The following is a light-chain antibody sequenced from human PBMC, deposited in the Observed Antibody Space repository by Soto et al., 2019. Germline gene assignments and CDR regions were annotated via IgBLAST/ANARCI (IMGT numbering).Light chain of an antibody. CDR2: DAS. Sequence: DIQMTQSPSSLSASVGDRVTITCRASQTISTYLNWYQQKPGKAPRLLIYDASSLLSGVPSRFSGSGSGTDFTLTIASLQPEDFSTYYCQQGHSTPYTFGQGTKVEIK. V-gene: IGKV1-39*01. CDR3: QQGHSTPYT. J-gene: IGKJ2*01. CDR1: QTISTY.